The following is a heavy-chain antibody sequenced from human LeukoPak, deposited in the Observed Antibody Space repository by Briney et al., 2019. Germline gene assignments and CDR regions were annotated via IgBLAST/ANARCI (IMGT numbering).Heavy chain of an antibody. CDR2: ITFSSESV. J-gene: IGHJ4*02. CDR1: GFTFGIYT. Sequence: PGGSLRLSCAASGFTFGIYTMTWVRQAPGGGLEWVSSITFSSESVYYADSVKGRFAISRDNAENSLYLQMTSLRAEDTAVYYCLPPQIPATGNWGQGTLVTVSS. CDR3: LPPQIPATGN. V-gene: IGHV3-21*01. D-gene: IGHD2-2*01.